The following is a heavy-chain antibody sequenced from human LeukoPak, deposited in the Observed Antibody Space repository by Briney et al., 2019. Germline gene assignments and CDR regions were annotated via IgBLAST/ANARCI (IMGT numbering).Heavy chain of an antibody. J-gene: IGHJ5*02. Sequence: PGGSLRLSCAASGFTFSNHNMNWVRQAPGKGLEWVSHISSSSYTMYYADSVKGRFTISRDNAINSLYLQMNSLGAEDTAVYYCARDVWTPGGTGWFDPWGQGTLVTVSS. CDR1: GFTFSNHN. V-gene: IGHV3-48*04. CDR3: ARDVWTPGGTGWFDP. CDR2: ISSSSYTM. D-gene: IGHD6-13*01.